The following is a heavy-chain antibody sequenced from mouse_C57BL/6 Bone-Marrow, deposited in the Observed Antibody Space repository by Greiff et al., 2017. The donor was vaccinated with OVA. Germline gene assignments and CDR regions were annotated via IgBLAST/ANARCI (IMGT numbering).Heavy chain of an antibody. Sequence: QVQLQQPGAELVRPGSSVKLSCKASGYTFTSYWMDWVKQRPGQGLEWIGNIDPSDSDTHYNQKFKDKATLTVDKSSSTAYMQLSSLTSEDSAVYYGTTDYWSQGTTLTVTA. CDR1: GYTFTSYW. J-gene: IGHJ2*01. CDR2: IDPSDSDT. V-gene: IGHV1-61*01. CDR3: TTDY.